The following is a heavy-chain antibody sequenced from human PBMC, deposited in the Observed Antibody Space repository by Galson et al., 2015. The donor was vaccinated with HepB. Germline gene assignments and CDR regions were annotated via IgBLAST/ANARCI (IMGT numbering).Heavy chain of an antibody. CDR1: GFTVSSNY. J-gene: IGHJ4*02. V-gene: IGHV3-7*03. CDR2: IKQDGSEK. Sequence: SLRLSCAASGFTVSSNYMSWVRQAPGKGLEWVANIKQDGSEKYYVDSVKGRFTISRDNAKNSLYLQMNSLRAEDTAVYYCASINGITMVRGDNFDYWGQGTLVTVSS. D-gene: IGHD3-10*01. CDR3: ASINGITMVRGDNFDY.